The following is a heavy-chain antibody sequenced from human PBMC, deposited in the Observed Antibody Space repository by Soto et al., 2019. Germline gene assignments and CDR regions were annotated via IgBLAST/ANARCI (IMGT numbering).Heavy chain of an antibody. CDR1: GYTLTELS. V-gene: IGHV1-24*01. Sequence: ASVKVSCKVSGYTLTELSMHWVRQAPGKGLEWMGGFDPEDGETIYAQKFQGRVTMTEDTSTDTAYMELSSLRSEDTAAYYCATELRYSGGQGRSILAFDIWGQGTRVTVSS. J-gene: IGHJ3*02. D-gene: IGHD6-19*01. CDR2: FDPEDGET. CDR3: ATELRYSGGQGRSILAFDI.